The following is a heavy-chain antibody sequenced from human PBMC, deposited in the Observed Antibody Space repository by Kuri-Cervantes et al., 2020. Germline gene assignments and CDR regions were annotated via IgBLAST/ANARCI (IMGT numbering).Heavy chain of an antibody. D-gene: IGHD6-19*01. CDR2: IRSDGSDI. CDR1: GFTFSYYY. V-gene: IGHV3-30*02. J-gene: IGHJ4*02. Sequence: GGSLRLSCAASGFTFSYYYMSGVRQAPGKGLEWVAFIRSDGSDILYRDSVKGRFTISRDNAKNTLCLQMNSLRAEDTAVYYCASGIAVAGDFDYWGQGTLVTVSS. CDR3: ASGIAVAGDFDY.